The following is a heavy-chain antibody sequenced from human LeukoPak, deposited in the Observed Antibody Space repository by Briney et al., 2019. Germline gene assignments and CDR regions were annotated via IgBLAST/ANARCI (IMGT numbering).Heavy chain of an antibody. Sequence: GGSLRLSCAASGFTLSGYWMSWVRRAPGKGLEWVANIKQDGDEKYYVDSVKGRFTISRDNAKNSAYLQMNSLRVEDTAVYFCASEQQLEEYWGQGTLVTVSS. V-gene: IGHV3-7*01. D-gene: IGHD1-1*01. J-gene: IGHJ4*02. CDR2: IKQDGDEK. CDR3: ASEQQLEEY. CDR1: GFTLSGYW.